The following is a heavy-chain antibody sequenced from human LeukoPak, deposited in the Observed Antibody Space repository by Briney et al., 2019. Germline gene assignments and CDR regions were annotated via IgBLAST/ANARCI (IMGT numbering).Heavy chain of an antibody. CDR1: GFTFSSYA. J-gene: IGHJ3*02. CDR2: ISYDGSNK. V-gene: IGHV3-30-3*01. Sequence: GGSLRLSCAASGFTFSSYAMHWVRQAPGKGLEWVAVISYDGSNKYYADSVKGRFTISRDNSKNTLYLQMNSLRAEDTAVYYCARDDVTGDAFDIWGQGTMVTVSS. CDR3: ARDDVTGDAFDI. D-gene: IGHD3-10*02.